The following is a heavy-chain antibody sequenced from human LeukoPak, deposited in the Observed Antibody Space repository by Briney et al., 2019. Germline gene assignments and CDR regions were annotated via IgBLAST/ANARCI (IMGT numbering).Heavy chain of an antibody. D-gene: IGHD4-17*01. V-gene: IGHV1-18*01. Sequence: GASVKVSCKASGYTFTSYGISWVRQAPGQGLEWMGWISAYNGNTNYAQKLQGRVTMTTDTSASTAYMELRSLRSDDTAVYYCARMGETVTPDLLDYWGQGTLVTVSS. CDR1: GYTFTSYG. CDR3: ARMGETVTPDLLDY. CDR2: ISAYNGNT. J-gene: IGHJ4*02.